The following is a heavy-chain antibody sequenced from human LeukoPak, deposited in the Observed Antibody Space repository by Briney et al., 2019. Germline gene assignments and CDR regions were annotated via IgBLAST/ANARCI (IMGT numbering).Heavy chain of an antibody. CDR3: ARGYGSGSYWVY. Sequence: SETLSLTCAVHGGSFSGYYWSWIRHPPGKGLEWIGEINHSGSTNYNPSLKSRVTISKDTSKNQFSLRLSSVTAADTAVYYCARGYGSGSYWVYWGQGTLVTVSS. J-gene: IGHJ4*02. CDR1: GGSFSGYY. CDR2: INHSGST. D-gene: IGHD3-10*01. V-gene: IGHV4-34*01.